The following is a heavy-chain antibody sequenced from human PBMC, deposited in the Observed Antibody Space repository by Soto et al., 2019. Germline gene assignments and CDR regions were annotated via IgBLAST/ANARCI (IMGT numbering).Heavy chain of an antibody. J-gene: IGHJ4*02. Sequence: QLQLQESGPGLVKPSETLSLTCTVSGGSISSSSYYWGWIRQPPGKGLEWIGSIYYSGSTYYNPSLKSRVTISVDTSKNQFSLKLSSVTAADTAVYYCASYHYDILTGYYSEPYYFDYWGQGTLVTVSS. V-gene: IGHV4-39*01. CDR3: ASYHYDILTGYYSEPYYFDY. D-gene: IGHD3-9*01. CDR1: GGSISSSSYY. CDR2: IYYSGST.